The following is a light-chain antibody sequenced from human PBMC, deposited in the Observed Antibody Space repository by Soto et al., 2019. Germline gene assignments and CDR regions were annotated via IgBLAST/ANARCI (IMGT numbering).Light chain of an antibody. V-gene: IGKV1-39*01. CDR1: QSISSY. Sequence: DIQMTQSPSSLSASVGDRVTITCRTSQSISSYLNWFQQKPGKAPKVLISGASSLQMGVPLRFSGSGSGTDFTLAIRRLQSEDFASYYGQQSHSTTLTFGGGTKVEIK. CDR2: GAS. CDR3: QQSHSTTLT. J-gene: IGKJ4*01.